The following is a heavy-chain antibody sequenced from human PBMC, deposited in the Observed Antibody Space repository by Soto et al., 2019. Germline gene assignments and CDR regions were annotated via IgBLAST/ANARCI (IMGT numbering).Heavy chain of an antibody. CDR3: STWRYDY. Sequence: SQTLSLTCAISGDSVSSNSAAWHWIRHSPSRGLEWLGRTYYRSKWYNDYSVSLRGRITINPDTTKNQFSLQLNSATPEDTAVYYCSTWRYDYWGQGTLVTVSS. J-gene: IGHJ4*02. CDR2: TYYRSKWYN. CDR1: GDSVSSNSAA. V-gene: IGHV6-1*01.